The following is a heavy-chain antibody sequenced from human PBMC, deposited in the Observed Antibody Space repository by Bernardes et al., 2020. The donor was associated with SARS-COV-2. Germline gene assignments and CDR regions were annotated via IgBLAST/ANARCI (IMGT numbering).Heavy chain of an antibody. V-gene: IGHV1-18*01. CDR2: IGVYNGIT. J-gene: IGHJ4*02. D-gene: IGHD1-26*01. Sequence: ASVKVTRKSSGYTFADYGINWVRQAPGKGLEWMAWIGVYNGITKYARKFQGRVTMTTDTSTSTAYLELGSLTADDTTVYYCARDASFSDDYCGQGTLRSVS. CDR3: ARDASFSDDY. CDR1: GYTFADYG.